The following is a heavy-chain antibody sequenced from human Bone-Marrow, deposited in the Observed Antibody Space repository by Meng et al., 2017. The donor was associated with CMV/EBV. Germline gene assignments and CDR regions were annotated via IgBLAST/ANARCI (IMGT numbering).Heavy chain of an antibody. CDR1: GFTFSSYS. D-gene: IGHD3-3*01. J-gene: IGHJ6*02. CDR3: ARARRGRITIFGVATFMDV. Sequence: GESLKISCAASGFTFSSYSMNWVRQAPGKGLEWVSSISSSSSYIYHADSVKGRFTISRDNAKNSLYLQMNSLRAEDTAVYYCARARRGRITIFGVATFMDVWGQGTTVTVSS. V-gene: IGHV3-21*01. CDR2: ISSSSSYI.